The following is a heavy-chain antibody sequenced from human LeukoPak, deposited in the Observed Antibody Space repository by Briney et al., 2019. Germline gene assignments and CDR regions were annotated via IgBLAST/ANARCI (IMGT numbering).Heavy chain of an antibody. CDR2: ISPYNGDT. CDR1: DYDFTSVG. CDR3: ARAGSGSGWYFDY. D-gene: IGHD6-19*01. Sequence: ASVQASCKASDYDFTSVGITWVRQAPGQGLEWMGWISPYNGDTRYVQKLQGRVTMTTDTSTSTAYMELRSLRFDDTAVYYCARAGSGSGWYFDYWGQGTLVTVSS. J-gene: IGHJ4*02. V-gene: IGHV1-18*01.